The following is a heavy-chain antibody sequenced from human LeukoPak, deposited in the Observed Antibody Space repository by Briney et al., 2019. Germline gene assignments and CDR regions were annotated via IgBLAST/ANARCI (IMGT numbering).Heavy chain of an antibody. J-gene: IGHJ4*02. CDR1: GFTVSSNY. CDR2: IYSGGST. CDR3: ARGSSSSWYEPDY. D-gene: IGHD6-13*01. V-gene: IGHV3-66*02. Sequence: GGSLRLSCAASGFTVSSNYMSWVRQAPGKGLEWVSVIYSGGSTYYADSVKGRFTISRDNSKNTLYLQMNSLRAEDTAVYYCARGSSSSWYEPDYWGQGTLVTVSS.